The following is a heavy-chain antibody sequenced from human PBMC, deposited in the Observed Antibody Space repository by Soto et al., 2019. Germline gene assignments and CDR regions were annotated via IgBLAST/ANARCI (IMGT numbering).Heavy chain of an antibody. J-gene: IGHJ4*02. CDR3: ARAKRVVRGVIMNPRSYYFDY. CDR1: GGYITSGNTYS. V-gene: IGHV4-30-2*01. Sequence: SETLSLTYAVSGGYITSGNTYSWSWIRQPPGKGLEWIGSISHTGSTSYNPSLKSRVSMSVDRSKNQFSLKLSSVTAADTAVYYCARAKRVVRGVIMNPRSYYFDYWGQGTLVTVSS. D-gene: IGHD3-10*01. CDR2: ISHTGST.